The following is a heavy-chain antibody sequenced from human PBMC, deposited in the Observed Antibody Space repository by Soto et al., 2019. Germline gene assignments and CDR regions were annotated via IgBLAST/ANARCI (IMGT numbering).Heavy chain of an antibody. CDR3: VTRDVYKPNRYFDF. J-gene: IGHJ2*01. Sequence: EVQLVESGGGLVKPGESLRLSCVASGFSFNIAWMSWVRQAPGKGLEWVGRIKSKDAGVTTHFAAPVRGRFSISRDDSKNTVSLQMNTLKTEDTAVYYCVTRDVYKPNRYFDFWGRGTLVTVSS. CDR1: GFSFNIAW. V-gene: IGHV3-15*01. D-gene: IGHD1-1*01. CDR2: IKSKDAGVTT.